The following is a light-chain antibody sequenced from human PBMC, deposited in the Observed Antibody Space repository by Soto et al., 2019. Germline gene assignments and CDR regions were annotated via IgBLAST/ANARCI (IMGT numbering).Light chain of an antibody. CDR1: HSVSNN. Sequence: VMTQSPSTLSVSPGERVTLSCRASHSVSNNLAWYQQQPGQAPRLLIYGASTRATGVPARFSGGGCATHSTLTISRLQSEDFGLYYCQQYNHWPVGFGGGTKVEIK. J-gene: IGKJ4*01. CDR3: QQYNHWPVG. CDR2: GAS. V-gene: IGKV3-15*01.